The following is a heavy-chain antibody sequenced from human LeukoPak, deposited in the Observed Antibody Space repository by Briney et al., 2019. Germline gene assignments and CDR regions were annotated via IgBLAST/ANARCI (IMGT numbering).Heavy chain of an antibody. D-gene: IGHD3-10*01. CDR1: GFTFSSYG. CDR2: IKQDGSEK. V-gene: IGHV3-7*01. CDR3: VSMVRGIGY. J-gene: IGHJ4*02. Sequence: PGGTLRLSCAASGFTFSSYGMSWVRQAPGKGLEWVANIKQDGSEKYYVDSVKGRFTISRDNARNSLYLQLNSLRPEDTAMYYCVSMVRGIGYWGQGTLVTVSS.